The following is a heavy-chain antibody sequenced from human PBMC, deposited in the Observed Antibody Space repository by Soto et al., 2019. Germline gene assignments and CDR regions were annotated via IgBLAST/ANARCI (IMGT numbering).Heavy chain of an antibody. V-gene: IGHV3-21*01. J-gene: IGHJ6*03. CDR2: ISSSSSYI. Sequence: PGGSLRLSCAASGFTFSSYSMNWVRQAPGKGLEKVSSISSSSSYIYYADSVKDRFTISRDNAKNLLYLQMNSLRAVDTAVYYCARDREGRYYGSGSLGYYYYYMDVWGKGTTVTVSS. CDR1: GFTFSSYS. D-gene: IGHD3-10*01. CDR3: ARDREGRYYGSGSLGYYYYYMDV.